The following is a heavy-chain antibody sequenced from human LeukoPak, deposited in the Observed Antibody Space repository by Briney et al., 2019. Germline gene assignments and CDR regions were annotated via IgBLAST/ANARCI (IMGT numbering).Heavy chain of an antibody. CDR1: GYTFTTYG. Sequence: ASVKVSCKASGYTFTTYGISWVRQAPGQGLEWMGWISPYNGNTNYAQKVQGRVTMTTDTSTNTAYMELRSLRSDDTAVYYCARDLGAEQWLAPFDYWGQGTLVTVSS. CDR2: ISPYNGNT. J-gene: IGHJ4*02. D-gene: IGHD6-19*01. CDR3: ARDLGAEQWLAPFDY. V-gene: IGHV1-18*01.